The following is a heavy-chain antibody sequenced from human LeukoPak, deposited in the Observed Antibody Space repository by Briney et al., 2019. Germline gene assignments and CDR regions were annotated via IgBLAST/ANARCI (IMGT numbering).Heavy chain of an antibody. D-gene: IGHD3-10*01. CDR3: AKAMVRGVITRHDAFDI. J-gene: IGHJ3*02. Sequence: GGSLRLSCAASGFTFSSHAMSWVRQAPGKGLEWVSAISGSGGSTYYADSVKGRFTISRDNSKNTLYLQMNSLRAEDTAVYYCAKAMVRGVITRHDAFDIWGQGTMVTVSS. V-gene: IGHV3-23*01. CDR1: GFTFSSHA. CDR2: ISGSGGST.